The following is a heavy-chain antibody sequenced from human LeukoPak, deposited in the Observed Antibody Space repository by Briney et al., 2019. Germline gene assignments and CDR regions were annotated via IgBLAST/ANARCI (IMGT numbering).Heavy chain of an antibody. CDR3: AKVGRLQLNGFDY. V-gene: IGHV3-23*01. CDR1: GFTFSIYA. J-gene: IGHJ4*02. D-gene: IGHD6-13*01. Sequence: GGSLRLSCAASGFTFSIYAMSWVRQAPGKGLEWVSAISGSGGSTYYADSVKGRFTISRDNSKNTLYLQMNSLRAEDTAVYYCAKVGRLQLNGFDYWGQGTLVTVSS. CDR2: ISGSGGST.